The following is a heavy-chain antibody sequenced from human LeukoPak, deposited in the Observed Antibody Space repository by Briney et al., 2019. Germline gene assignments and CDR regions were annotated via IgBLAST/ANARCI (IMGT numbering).Heavy chain of an antibody. CDR2: ISAYNGNT. J-gene: IGHJ4*02. CDR3: ARTMVTAGHSYFDY. Sequence: ASVKVSCKASGYTFTSYGISWVRQAPGQGLEWLGWISAYNGNTNYAQKLQGRVSMTTDTSTSTVYMELRSLRSDDTAVYYCARTMVTAGHSYFDYWGQGTLVTVSS. CDR1: GYTFTSYG. V-gene: IGHV1-18*01. D-gene: IGHD3-10*01.